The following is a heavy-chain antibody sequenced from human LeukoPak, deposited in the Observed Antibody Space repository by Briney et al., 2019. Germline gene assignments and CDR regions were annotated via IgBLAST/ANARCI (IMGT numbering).Heavy chain of an antibody. V-gene: IGHV4-34*01. D-gene: IGHD6-19*01. J-gene: IGHJ4*02. CDR1: GGSFSGYY. Sequence: PSETLSLTCAVYGGSFSGYYWSWIRQPPGKGLEWTGEINHSGSTNYTPSLKSRVTISVDTSKNQFSLKLSSVTAADTAVYYCARGDSSGWYGIGYWGQGTLVTVSP. CDR3: ARGDSSGWYGIGY. CDR2: INHSGST.